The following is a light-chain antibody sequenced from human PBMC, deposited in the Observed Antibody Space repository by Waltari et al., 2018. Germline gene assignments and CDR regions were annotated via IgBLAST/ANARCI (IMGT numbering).Light chain of an antibody. CDR2: RND. CDR3: ASWDDSLTCVL. Sequence: QSVLTQPPPVPGTPGPRVTIFCSGVNPHIGNNYVYWYQQYPGTAPKLLIYRNDQRPSGVPDRFSGSRSGSSASLAISGLRSEDEASYFCASWDDSLTCVLFGGGTKLTV. J-gene: IGLJ3*02. V-gene: IGLV1-47*01. CDR1: NPHIGNNY.